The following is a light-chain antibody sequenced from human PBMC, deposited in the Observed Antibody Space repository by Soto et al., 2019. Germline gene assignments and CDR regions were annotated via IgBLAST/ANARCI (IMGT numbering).Light chain of an antibody. Sequence: EIVLTQSPATLSLSPGERATLSCRASQSVSSYLAWYQQKPGQAPRLLIYDASNRATGIPARFSGSGSGTDVTLAIISLEPEDFAIYYCHQRSNWPPVTFGGGTKVEIK. J-gene: IGKJ4*01. V-gene: IGKV3-11*01. CDR2: DAS. CDR1: QSVSSY. CDR3: HQRSNWPPVT.